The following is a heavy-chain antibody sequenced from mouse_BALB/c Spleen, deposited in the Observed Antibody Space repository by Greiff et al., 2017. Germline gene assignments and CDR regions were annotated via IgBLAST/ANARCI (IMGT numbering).Heavy chain of an antibody. V-gene: IGHV5-15*02. CDR1: GFTFSDYG. CDR2: ISNLAYSI. D-gene: IGHD1-1*01. J-gene: IGHJ3*01. CDR3: AIYYGSSYGFAY. Sequence: EVKLMESGGGLVQPGGSRKLSCAASGFTFSDYGMAWVRQAPGKGPEWVAFISNLAYSIYYADTVTGRFTISRENAKNTLYLEMSSLRSEDTAMYYCAIYYGSSYGFAYWGQGTLVTVSA.